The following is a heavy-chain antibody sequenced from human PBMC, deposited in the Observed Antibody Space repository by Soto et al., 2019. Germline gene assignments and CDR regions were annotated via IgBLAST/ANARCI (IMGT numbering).Heavy chain of an antibody. CDR3: AKASGGYYGSSGYYPFYFYALDV. V-gene: IGHV3-30*18. Sequence: QVQLVESGGGVVQPGRSLRLSCAASGFTFSSYGMHWVRQAPGKGLEWVAVISFDGSNKYYTDSVKGRLTISRDNSKNTLYLQMNSLRAEDTAMYYCAKASGGYYGSSGYYPFYFYALDVWGQGTTVTVSS. D-gene: IGHD3-22*01. J-gene: IGHJ6*02. CDR1: GFTFSSYG. CDR2: ISFDGSNK.